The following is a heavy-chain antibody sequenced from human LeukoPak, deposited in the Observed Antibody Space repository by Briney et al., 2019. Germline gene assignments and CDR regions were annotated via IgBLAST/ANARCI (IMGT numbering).Heavy chain of an antibody. CDR1: GGTFSSYA. Sequence: ASVKVSCKASGGTFSSYAISWVRQAPGQGLEWMGRIIPILGIANYARKFQGRVTITADKSTSTAYMELSSLRSEDTAVYYCAREDVAAAGSASDYWGQGTPVTVSS. V-gene: IGHV1-69*04. J-gene: IGHJ4*02. CDR3: AREDVAAAGSASDY. CDR2: IIPILGIA. D-gene: IGHD6-13*01.